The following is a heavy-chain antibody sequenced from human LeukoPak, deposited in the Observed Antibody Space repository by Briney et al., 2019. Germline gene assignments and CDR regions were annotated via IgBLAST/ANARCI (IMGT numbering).Heavy chain of an antibody. V-gene: IGHV1-18*04. J-gene: IGHJ4*02. CDR1: GYTFTNYG. Sequence: ASVKVSCKASGYTFTNYGINWVRQAPGQGLEWMGWISAYNGNTNYAQKFQGRVTMTTDTSTSTAYMELRSLRSDDTAVYYCARTRAAMPVGELWSWGQGTLVTVSS. D-gene: IGHD3-10*01. CDR3: ARTRAAMPVGELWS. CDR2: ISAYNGNT.